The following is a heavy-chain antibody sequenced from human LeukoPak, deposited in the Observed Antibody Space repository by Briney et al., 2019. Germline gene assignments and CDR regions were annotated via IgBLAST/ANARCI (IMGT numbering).Heavy chain of an antibody. J-gene: IGHJ4*02. D-gene: IGHD5-24*01. V-gene: IGHV3-66*02. CDR2: IYSGGST. CDR1: GFTVSSNY. CDR3: ARVRDPPRYYFDY. Sequence: GGSLRLSCAASGFTVSSNYMSWVRQAPGKGLEWVSVIYSGGSTYYADSVKGRFTISRDNSKNTLYLQMNSLRAEDTAVYYCARVRDPPRYYFDYWVQGTLVTVSS.